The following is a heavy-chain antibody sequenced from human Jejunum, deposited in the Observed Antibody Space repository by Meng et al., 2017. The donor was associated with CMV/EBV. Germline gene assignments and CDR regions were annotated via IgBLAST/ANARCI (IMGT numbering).Heavy chain of an antibody. CDR2: ISPYNDNA. D-gene: IGHD3-3*01. J-gene: IGHJ4*02. V-gene: IGHV1-18*01. CDR1: CYTFSNYG. CDR3: ARVFGVAYFDS. Sequence: KASCYTFSNYGFTWVRRAPGQGLEWMGYISPYNDNANYAQKFQGRVTMTRDTSTSTAYMELRSLRADDTAVYYCARVFGVAYFDSWGQGTLVTVSS.